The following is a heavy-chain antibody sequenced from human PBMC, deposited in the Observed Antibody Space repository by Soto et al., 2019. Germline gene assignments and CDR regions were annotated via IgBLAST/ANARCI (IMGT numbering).Heavy chain of an antibody. V-gene: IGHV4-34*01. J-gene: IGHJ6*03. Sequence: QVQLQQWGAGLLKPSETLSLTCAVYGGSFSGYQWSWIRQTPGKGLEWIGEINDSGNINYNPSLRSRVTILVDTAKTQSSLKLSSGTAADTAVYFCARGLILWFGELSRRGGYYYYMDVWGKGTTVTVSS. CDR1: GGSFSGYQ. CDR2: INDSGNI. CDR3: ARGLILWFGELSRRGGYYYYMDV. D-gene: IGHD3-10*01.